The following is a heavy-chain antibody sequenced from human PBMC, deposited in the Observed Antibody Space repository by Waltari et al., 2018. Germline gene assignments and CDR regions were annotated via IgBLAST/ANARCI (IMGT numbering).Heavy chain of an antibody. V-gene: IGHV3-74*01. CDR1: GFPFRAYW. CDR3: ARLSRHLDHTLDL. CDR2: INTDGVTK. J-gene: IGHJ6*02. Sequence: EVQLMESGGRPVQIGGSLTFPWAALGFPFRAYWTHWVRQAPGKGLLWVSHINTDGVTKSHADSVRGRFTISRDNAKQTLYLQMNSLRADDTAVYYCARLSRHLDHTLDLWGQGTTVTVSS.